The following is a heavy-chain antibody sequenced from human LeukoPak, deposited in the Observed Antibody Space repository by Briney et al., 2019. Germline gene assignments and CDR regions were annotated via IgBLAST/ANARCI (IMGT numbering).Heavy chain of an antibody. D-gene: IGHD1-1*01. CDR1: GFPFSAYS. J-gene: IGHJ4*02. Sequence: PGGSLRLSCAASGFPFSAYSMNWVRQAPGKGLEWISYIGISSGNTKYADSVKGRFTISGDNAKNSLYLQMNSLRVEDTAVYYCARDHNYAFDNWGQGTLVTASS. V-gene: IGHV3-11*06. CDR2: IGISSGNT. CDR3: ARDHNYAFDN.